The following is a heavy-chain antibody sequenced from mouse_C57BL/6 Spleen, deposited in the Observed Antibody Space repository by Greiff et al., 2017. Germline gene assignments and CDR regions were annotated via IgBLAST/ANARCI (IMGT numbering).Heavy chain of an antibody. D-gene: IGHD1-1*01. V-gene: IGHV1-72*01. CDR1: GYTFTSYW. CDR2: IDPNGGGT. Sequence: SCKASGYTFTSYWMHWVKQRPGRGFEWIGRIDPNGGGTKYNEKFKSKATLTVDKPSGTAYMQLSSLTSEDSAVYYCARHYVYDYWGQGTTLTVSS. J-gene: IGHJ2*01. CDR3: ARHYVYDY.